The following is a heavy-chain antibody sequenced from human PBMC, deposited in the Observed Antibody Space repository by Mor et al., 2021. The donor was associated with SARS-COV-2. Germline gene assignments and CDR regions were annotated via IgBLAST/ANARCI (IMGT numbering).Heavy chain of an antibody. V-gene: IGHV3-21*01. J-gene: IGHJ6*03. CDR2: ISSSSSYI. Sequence: SISSSSSYIYYADSVKGRFTISRDNAKNSLYLQMNSLRAEDTAVYYCARRLRVAASRGGYYYYYMDVWGKGTTVTVSS. CDR3: ARRLRVAASRGGYYYYYMDV. D-gene: IGHD2-15*01.